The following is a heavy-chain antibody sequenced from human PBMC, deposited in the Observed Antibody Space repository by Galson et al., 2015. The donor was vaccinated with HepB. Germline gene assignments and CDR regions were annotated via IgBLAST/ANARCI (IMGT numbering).Heavy chain of an antibody. Sequence: ETLSLTCAVYGGSFSGYYWSWIRQPPGKGLEWIGEINHSGSTNYNPSLKSRVTISVDTSKNQFSLKLSSVTAADTAVYYCARKQQLVTNWFDPWGQGTLVTVSS. CDR1: GGSFSGYY. V-gene: IGHV4-34*01. CDR3: ARKQQLVTNWFDP. J-gene: IGHJ5*02. D-gene: IGHD6-13*01. CDR2: INHSGST.